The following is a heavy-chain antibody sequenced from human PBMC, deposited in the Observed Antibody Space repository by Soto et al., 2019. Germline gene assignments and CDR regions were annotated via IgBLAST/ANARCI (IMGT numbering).Heavy chain of an antibody. CDR3: AKAAPGYCSAGSCYSLDY. Sequence: GSLRLSLGSSGFTFSSYAMISVRQAPGNGLEWVAAISGSGGSTYYADSVKGRFTISRDHSKNTLYLKMNSPRAEDTAVYYCAKAAPGYCSAGSCYSLDYWGQGTLVTVSS. V-gene: IGHV3-23*01. CDR1: GFTFSSYA. CDR2: ISGSGGST. J-gene: IGHJ4*02. D-gene: IGHD2-15*01.